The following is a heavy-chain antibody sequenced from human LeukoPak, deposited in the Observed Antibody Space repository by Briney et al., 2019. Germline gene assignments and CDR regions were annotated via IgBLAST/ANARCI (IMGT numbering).Heavy chain of an antibody. Sequence: SETLSLTCTVSGGSISSYYWSWIRQPPGKGLEWIGYIYYSGSTNYNPSLKSRVTISVDTSKNQFSLKLSSVTAADTAVYYCARDYYGSGSYYIPGAFDIWGQGTMVTVSS. CDR2: IYYSGST. V-gene: IGHV4-59*01. CDR1: GGSISSYY. J-gene: IGHJ3*02. D-gene: IGHD3-10*01. CDR3: ARDYYGSGSYYIPGAFDI.